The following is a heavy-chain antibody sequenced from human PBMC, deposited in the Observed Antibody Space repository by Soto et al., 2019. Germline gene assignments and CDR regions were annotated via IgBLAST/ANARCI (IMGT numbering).Heavy chain of an antibody. CDR3: AKDIGDDAAATALDY. CDR2: ISWNSGSI. Sequence: GGSLRLSCAASGFTFDDYAMHWVRQAPGKGLEWVSGISWNSGSIGYADSVKGRFTISRDNAKNSLYLQMNSLRAEDTALYYCAKDIGDDAAATALDYWGQGTLVTVSS. V-gene: IGHV3-9*01. J-gene: IGHJ4*02. CDR1: GFTFDDYA. D-gene: IGHD2-15*01.